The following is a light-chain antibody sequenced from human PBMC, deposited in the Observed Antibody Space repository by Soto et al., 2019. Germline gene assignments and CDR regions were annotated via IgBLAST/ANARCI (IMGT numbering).Light chain of an antibody. Sequence: DIQMTQSPSILSASVGERVTITCRANESVNIWLAWYQQKPGQAPKLLIQKASTLQSGVPSRFGGGGSGTAFTLTISNLQPEDFATYYCQQYHRSSRTFGQGTKV. CDR3: QQYHRSSRT. V-gene: IGKV1-5*03. CDR1: ESVNIW. J-gene: IGKJ1*01. CDR2: KAS.